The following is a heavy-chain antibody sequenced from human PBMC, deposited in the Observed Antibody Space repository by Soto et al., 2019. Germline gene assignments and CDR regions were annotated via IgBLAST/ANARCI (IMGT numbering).Heavy chain of an antibody. CDR1: GYTFTSYG. J-gene: IGHJ5*02. V-gene: IGHV1-18*01. CDR2: ISAYNGNT. Sequence: QVQLVQSGAEVKKPGASVKVSCKASGYTFTSYGISWVRQAPGQGLEWLGRISAYNGNTNYAQKLQGRVTRTTYTPTRTADMELRSLRSEATAVYCCARDRGYNWNYGWFDPWGQGTLVTVSS. D-gene: IGHD1-7*01. CDR3: ARDRGYNWNYGWFDP.